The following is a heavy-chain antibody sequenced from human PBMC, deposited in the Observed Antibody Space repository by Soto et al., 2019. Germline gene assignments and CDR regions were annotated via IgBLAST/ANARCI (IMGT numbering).Heavy chain of an antibody. CDR1: GYTLTELS. V-gene: IGHV1-24*01. CDR3: ATGSHYYYYYGMDV. CDR2: FDPEDGET. J-gene: IGHJ6*02. Sequence: GASVKVSCKVSGYTLTELSMHWVRQAPGKGLEWMGGFDPEDGETIYAQKFQGRVTMTEDTSTDTAYMELSSLRSEDTAVYYCATGSHYYYYYGMDVWGQGTTVTVSS.